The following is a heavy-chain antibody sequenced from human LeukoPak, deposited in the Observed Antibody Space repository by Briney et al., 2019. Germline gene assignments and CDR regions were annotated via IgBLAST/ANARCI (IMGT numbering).Heavy chain of an antibody. CDR1: GGSISSGSYY. Sequence: TLSLPCTVSGGSISSGSYYWSWIRQPAGKGLEWIGRIYTSGSTNYNPSLKSRVTISVDTSKNQFSLKLSSVTAADTAVYYCARDTVPAAYYYMDVWGKGTTVTISS. V-gene: IGHV4-61*02. J-gene: IGHJ6*03. CDR3: ARDTVPAAYYYMDV. D-gene: IGHD2-2*01. CDR2: IYTSGST.